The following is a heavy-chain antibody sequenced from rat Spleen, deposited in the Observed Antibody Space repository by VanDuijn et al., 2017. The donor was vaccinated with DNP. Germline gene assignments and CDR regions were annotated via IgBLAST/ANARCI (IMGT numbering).Heavy chain of an antibody. Sequence: QVQLKESGPGLVQPSQTLSLTCTVSGFSLTDYSVHWVRQPPGKGLDWMGRIQSGGNTDYNSALKSRLSISRDTSKSQVFLKMDSVQTEDTAMYFCARSQGYYYDGSYYPFAYWGQGILVTVSS. V-gene: IGHV2-19*01. J-gene: IGHJ3*01. D-gene: IGHD1-12*02. CDR3: ARSQGYYYDGSYYPFAY. CDR1: GFSLTDYS. CDR2: IQSGGNT.